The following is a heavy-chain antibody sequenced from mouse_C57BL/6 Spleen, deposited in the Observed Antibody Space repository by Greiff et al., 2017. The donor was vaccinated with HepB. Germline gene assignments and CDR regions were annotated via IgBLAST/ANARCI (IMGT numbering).Heavy chain of an antibody. CDR3: TRGSNYLYYFDY. D-gene: IGHD2-5*01. Sequence: VQLQQSGTVLARPGASVKMSCKTSGYTFTSYWMHWVKQRPGQGLEWIGAIYPGNSDTSYNQKFKGKAKLTAVTSASTAYMELSSLTNEDSAVYYCTRGSNYLYYFDYWGQGTTLTVSS. CDR2: IYPGNSDT. CDR1: GYTFTSYW. J-gene: IGHJ2*01. V-gene: IGHV1-5*01.